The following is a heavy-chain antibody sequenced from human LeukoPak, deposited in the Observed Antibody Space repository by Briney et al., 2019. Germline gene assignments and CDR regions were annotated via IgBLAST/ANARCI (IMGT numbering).Heavy chain of an antibody. D-gene: IGHD2-2*01. V-gene: IGHV4-34*01. CDR2: INHSGST. CDR3: ARLVVAYCSSTSCLPYPPYYYYYMDV. Sequence: SSETLSLTCAVYGGSFSGYYWSWIRQPPGKGLEWIGEINHSGSTNYNPSLKSRVTISVDTSKNQFSLKLSSVTAADTAVYYCARLVVAYCSSTSCLPYPPYYYYYMDVWGKGTTVTISS. J-gene: IGHJ6*03. CDR1: GGSFSGYY.